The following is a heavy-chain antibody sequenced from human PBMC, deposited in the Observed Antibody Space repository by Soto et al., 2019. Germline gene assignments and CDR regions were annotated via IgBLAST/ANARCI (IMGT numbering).Heavy chain of an antibody. Sequence: GGSLRLSCAASGITFSSYWMHWVRQAPGKGLVWVSRIKSDGSSTSYADSVKGRFIISRDNAKNTLYLQMNSLRAEDTAVYYCAREACSGGNCFYFGPDYWGQGTLVTVSS. V-gene: IGHV3-74*01. CDR1: GITFSSYW. J-gene: IGHJ4*02. CDR2: IKSDGSST. CDR3: AREACSGGNCFYFGPDY. D-gene: IGHD2-15*01.